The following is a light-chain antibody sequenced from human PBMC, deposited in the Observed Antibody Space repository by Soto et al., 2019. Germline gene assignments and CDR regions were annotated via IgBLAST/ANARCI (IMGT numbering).Light chain of an antibody. CDR2: GAS. CDR3: QQYNNWPLT. CDR1: QSVRNN. V-gene: IGKV3-15*01. J-gene: IGKJ4*01. Sequence: EIVMTQTQATLSVSPGERATVPCRASQSVRNNLAWYQQKPGQAPRLLIYGASTRATGIPARFSGSGYGTEFTLTISSLQSEDFAAYYCQQYNNWPLTFGGGTNVDI.